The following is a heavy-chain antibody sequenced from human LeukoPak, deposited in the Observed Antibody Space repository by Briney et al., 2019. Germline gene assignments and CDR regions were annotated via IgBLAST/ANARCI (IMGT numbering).Heavy chain of an antibody. CDR2: INPNSGGT. J-gene: IGHJ4*02. Sequence: ASVKVSCKSSGYTFTGYYMHWVRQAPGQGLEWMGRINPNSGGTNYAQKFQGRVTMTRDTSISTAYMELSRLRSDDTAVYYCARETEDTGAFDYWGQGTLVTVSS. CDR1: GYTFTGYY. V-gene: IGHV1-2*06. CDR3: ARETEDTGAFDY. D-gene: IGHD1-14*01.